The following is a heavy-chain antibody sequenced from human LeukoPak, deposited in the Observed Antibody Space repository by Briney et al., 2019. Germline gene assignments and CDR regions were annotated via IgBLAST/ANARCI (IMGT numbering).Heavy chain of an antibody. D-gene: IGHD6-19*01. J-gene: IGHJ3*02. CDR1: GFTFSYYG. CDR2: MWSDGIRK. V-gene: IGHV3-33*01. CDR3: TRDADTSGHYDIFDI. Sequence: GGSLRLSCATSGFTFSYYGIHWVRQAPGKGLEWVAVMWSDGIRKYYTDSVKGRFTVSRDTSKNTQYLEMSSLRVEDAAVYYCTRDADTSGHYDIFDIWGQGTVVTVSS.